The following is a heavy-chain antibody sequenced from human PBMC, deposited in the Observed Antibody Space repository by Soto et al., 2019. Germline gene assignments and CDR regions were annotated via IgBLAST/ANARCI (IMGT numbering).Heavy chain of an antibody. CDR1: GYTFTGYY. J-gene: IGHJ4*02. V-gene: IGHV1-2*02. CDR2: INPNSGGT. Sequence: RASVKVSCKASGYTFTGYYMHWVRQAPGQGLEWMGWINPNSGGTNYAQKFQGRVTMTRDTSISTAYMELSRLRSDDTAVYYCARATHAGYSSGWPFDYWGQGTLVTVSS. D-gene: IGHD6-19*01. CDR3: ARATHAGYSSGWPFDY.